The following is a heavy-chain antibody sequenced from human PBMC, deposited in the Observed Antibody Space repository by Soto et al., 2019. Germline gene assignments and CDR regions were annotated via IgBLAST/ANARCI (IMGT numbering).Heavy chain of an antibody. Sequence: GGSLRLSCAASGFTFDDYAMHWVRQAPGKGLEWVSGISWNSGSIGYADSVKGRFTISRDNAKNSLYLQMNSLRAEDTALYYCAKGGDWYAFDIWGQGTMVTVSS. CDR3: AKGGDWYAFDI. CDR1: GFTFDDYA. J-gene: IGHJ3*02. D-gene: IGHD2-21*01. CDR2: ISWNSGSI. V-gene: IGHV3-9*01.